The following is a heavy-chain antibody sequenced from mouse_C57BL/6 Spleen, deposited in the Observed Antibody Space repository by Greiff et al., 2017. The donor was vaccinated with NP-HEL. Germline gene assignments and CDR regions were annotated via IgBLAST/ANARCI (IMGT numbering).Heavy chain of an antibody. CDR1: GYTFTSYW. J-gene: IGHJ3*01. V-gene: IGHV1-64*01. CDR2: IHPNSGST. Sequence: QVQLQQPGAELVKPGASVKLSCKASGYTFTSYWMHWVKQRPGQGLEWIGMIHPNSGSTNYNEKFKSKATLTVDKSSSTAYMQLSSLTSEDSAVYYGASRDYYGSSYGWFAYWGQGTLVTVSA. CDR3: ASRDYYGSSYGWFAY. D-gene: IGHD1-1*01.